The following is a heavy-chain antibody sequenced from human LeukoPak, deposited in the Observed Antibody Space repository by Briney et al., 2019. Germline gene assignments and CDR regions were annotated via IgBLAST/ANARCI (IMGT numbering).Heavy chain of an antibody. CDR2: IQSKNEDETT. Sequence: GGSLRLSCAASGFTFSNVWMNWVRQAPGKGLEWVGRIQSKNEDETTDYAAPVKGRFTISRDDSKNILYLQMRSLKPEDTGIYYCTTGIDYGGGYWGQGTLVTVSS. CDR3: TTGIDYGGGY. CDR1: GFTFSNVW. V-gene: IGHV3-15*07. D-gene: IGHD4/OR15-4a*01. J-gene: IGHJ4*02.